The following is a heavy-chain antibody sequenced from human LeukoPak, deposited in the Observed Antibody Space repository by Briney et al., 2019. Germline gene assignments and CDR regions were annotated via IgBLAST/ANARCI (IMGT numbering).Heavy chain of an antibody. D-gene: IGHD2-21*01. CDR1: GFSFYTAW. V-gene: IGHV3-15*01. J-gene: IGHJ3*02. CDR2: IKSKTDGGTT. CDR3: TTDAPTYYHAFDI. Sequence: PGGSLRLSCAASGFSFYTAWMSWVRQARGKGLEWVGRIKSKTDGGTTDYAAPVKGRFTISRDDSKNTLYLQMNSLKTEDTAVYYCTTDAPTYYHAFDIWGQGTMVTVSS.